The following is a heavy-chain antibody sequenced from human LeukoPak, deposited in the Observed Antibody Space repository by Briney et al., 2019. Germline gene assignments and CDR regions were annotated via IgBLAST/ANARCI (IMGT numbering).Heavy chain of an antibody. CDR2: ISYVGSDK. Sequence: GRSLRLSCAASGFIFSTYGLHWVRQAPGKGLEWVAFISYVGSDKFYADSVKGRFTITRDNSKNTLYLQMNSLRSEDTAMYYCVKVSYGSGSATGDFYHALDVWGQGTTVTVSS. CDR3: VKVSYGSGSATGDFYHALDV. J-gene: IGHJ6*02. V-gene: IGHV3-30*18. D-gene: IGHD3-10*01. CDR1: GFIFSTYG.